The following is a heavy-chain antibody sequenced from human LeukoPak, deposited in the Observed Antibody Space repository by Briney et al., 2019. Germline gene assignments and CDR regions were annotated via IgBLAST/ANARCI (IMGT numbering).Heavy chain of an antibody. J-gene: IGHJ4*02. Sequence: ASVKVSCKASGYTFTGYYMHWVRQAPGQGLEWMGWISPNSGGTNYAQKFQGRVTMTRDTSISTAYMELSRLRSDDTAVYYCAAGYSSSWSSFDYWGQGTLVTVSS. CDR1: GYTFTGYY. CDR3: AAGYSSSWSSFDY. D-gene: IGHD6-13*01. CDR2: ISPNSGGT. V-gene: IGHV1-2*02.